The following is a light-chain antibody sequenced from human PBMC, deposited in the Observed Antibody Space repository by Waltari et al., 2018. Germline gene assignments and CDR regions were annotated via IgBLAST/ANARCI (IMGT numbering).Light chain of an antibody. J-gene: IGLJ3*02. V-gene: IGLV2-11*01. CDR3: CSYAGSYSWV. CDR1: SSDVGVYNY. Sequence: QSALTQPRSVSGSPGQSVTISCTGTSSDVGVYNYVSWYQQHPGKAPQLMIYDVAKRPSGVPDRFSGSKSDNTASLTISGLQAEDEVDYYCCSYAGSYSWVFGGGTKLTVL. CDR2: DVA.